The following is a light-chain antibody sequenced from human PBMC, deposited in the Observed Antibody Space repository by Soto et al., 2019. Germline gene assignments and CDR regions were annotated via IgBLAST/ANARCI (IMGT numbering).Light chain of an antibody. CDR1: QSVSSY. Sequence: EIVLTQSPATLSLSPRERATLSCRASQSVSSYFAWYQQKPGQAPRLLIYDASNRATGIPARFSGSGSGTDFTLTISSLEPEDFAVYYCQQRSNWPPLTFGGGTKVEIK. CDR2: DAS. CDR3: QQRSNWPPLT. V-gene: IGKV3-11*01. J-gene: IGKJ4*01.